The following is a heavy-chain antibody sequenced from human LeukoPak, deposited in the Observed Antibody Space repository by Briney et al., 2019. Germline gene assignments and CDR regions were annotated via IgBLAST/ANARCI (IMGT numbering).Heavy chain of an antibody. V-gene: IGHV3-21*01. D-gene: IGHD3-22*01. Sequence: PGGSLRLSCAASGSMFRSYGMNWVRQAPGKGLEWVSAISSSSSYIYYVDSVKGRFTISRDNAKNTLYLQMNSLRAEDTAVYYCARAHYYDSSGLDFWGQGTLVTVSS. CDR3: ARAHYYDSSGLDF. J-gene: IGHJ4*02. CDR2: ISSSSSYI. CDR1: GSMFRSYG.